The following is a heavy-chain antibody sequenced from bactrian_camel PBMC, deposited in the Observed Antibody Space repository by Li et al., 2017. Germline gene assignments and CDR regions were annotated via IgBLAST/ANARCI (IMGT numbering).Heavy chain of an antibody. V-gene: IGHV3S53*01. Sequence: VQLVESGGGSVQPGGSLRLSCAASGNTYSLNCLGWFRQAPGMEREQVAIFIYTFGRTTRYADSVKGRYTISRDQSRNMVYLQMNSLKPDDTGVYYCAADSDVPRGYETTSRRYWGQGTQVTVS. D-gene: IGHD3*01. CDR1: GNTYSLNC. CDR3: AADSDVPRGYETTSRRY. CDR2: IYTFGRTT. J-gene: IGHJ4*01.